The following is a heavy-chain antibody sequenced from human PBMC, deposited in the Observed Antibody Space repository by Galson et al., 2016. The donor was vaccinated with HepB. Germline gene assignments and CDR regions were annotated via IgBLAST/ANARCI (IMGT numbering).Heavy chain of an antibody. CDR2: IIPNFGTT. CDR1: GGTFSSYA. J-gene: IGHJ4*02. Sequence: SVKVSCKASGGTFSSYAISWVRQAPGQGLEWMGRIIPNFGTTNYAQKFQGRVTMTADESTTTAYIELSSLRSEDTAVYFCAGENMNYWGFDYWGQGTLVSVSS. V-gene: IGHV1-69*13. CDR3: AGENMNYWGFDY. D-gene: IGHD3-16*01.